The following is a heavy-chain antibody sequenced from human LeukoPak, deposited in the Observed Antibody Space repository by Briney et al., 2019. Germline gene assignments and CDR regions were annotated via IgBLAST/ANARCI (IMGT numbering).Heavy chain of an antibody. J-gene: IGHJ4*02. CDR3: AREDSSGCYFDY. V-gene: IGHV4-59*01. CDR1: GGSISSYY. D-gene: IGHD3-22*01. CDR2: IYYSGST. Sequence: SETLSLTCTVSGGSISSYYWSWIRQPPGKGLEWIGYIYYSGSTNYNPSLKSRVTISVDTSKNQFSLKLSSVTAADTAVYYCAREDSSGCYFDYWGQGTLVTVSS.